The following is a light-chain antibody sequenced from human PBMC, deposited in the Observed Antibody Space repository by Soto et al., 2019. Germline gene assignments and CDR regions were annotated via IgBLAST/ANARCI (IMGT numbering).Light chain of an antibody. J-gene: IGKJ5*01. CDR3: QQSDTYPLT. CDR1: QTISSW. Sequence: DIQMTQSPSTLSGSVRDRVAITGRASQTISSWLAWYQQKPGKAPKLLIYKASTLKSGVPSRFSGSGSGTEFTLTISSLQADDFATYYCQQSDTYPLTFGQGTRLEI. CDR2: KAS. V-gene: IGKV1-5*03.